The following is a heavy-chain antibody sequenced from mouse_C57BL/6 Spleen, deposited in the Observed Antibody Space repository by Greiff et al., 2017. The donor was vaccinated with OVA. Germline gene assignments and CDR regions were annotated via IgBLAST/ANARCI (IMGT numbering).Heavy chain of an antibody. CDR3: ARGVYYFDY. Sequence: DVKLVESGPGLVKPSQSLSLTCSVTGYSITSGYYWNWIRQFPGNKLEWMGYISYDGSNNYNPSLKNRISITRDTSKNQFFLKLNSVTTEDTATYYCARGVYYFDYWGQGTTLTVSS. CDR1: GYSITSGYY. CDR2: ISYDGSN. V-gene: IGHV3-6*01. J-gene: IGHJ2*01.